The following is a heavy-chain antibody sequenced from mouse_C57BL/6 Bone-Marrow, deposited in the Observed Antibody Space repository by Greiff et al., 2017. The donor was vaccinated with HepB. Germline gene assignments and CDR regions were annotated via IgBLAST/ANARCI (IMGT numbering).Heavy chain of an antibody. D-gene: IGHD1-1*01. V-gene: IGHV1-53*01. CDR1: GYTFTSYW. J-gene: IGHJ3*01. CDR3: ARNYYGSSPFAY. Sequence: QQSCKASGYTFTSYWMHWVKQRPGQGLEWIGNINPSNGGTNYNEKFKSKATLTVDKSSSTAYMQLSSLTSEDSAFYYCARNYYGSSPFAYWGQGTLVTVSA. CDR2: INPSNGGT.